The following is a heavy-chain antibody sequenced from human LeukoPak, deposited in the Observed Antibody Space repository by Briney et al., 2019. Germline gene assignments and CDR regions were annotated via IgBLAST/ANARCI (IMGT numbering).Heavy chain of an antibody. Sequence: ASVKVSCKASGYTFTGYYMHWVRQAPGQGLEWMGWINANSGDTNYAQKFQGRVTMTRDTSISTAYMELSRLRSDDTAVYYCAINKAAKSLDYWGQGTLVTVSS. D-gene: IGHD6-25*01. V-gene: IGHV1-2*02. CDR1: GYTFTGYY. CDR2: INANSGDT. CDR3: AINKAAKSLDY. J-gene: IGHJ4*02.